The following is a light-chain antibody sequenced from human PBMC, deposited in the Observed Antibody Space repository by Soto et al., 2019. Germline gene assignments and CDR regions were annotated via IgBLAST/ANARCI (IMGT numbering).Light chain of an antibody. Sequence: EIVLTQSPATLSLSPGDTATLSCRASESTSGYLAWYQQKPGQAPRLLIYDASNRVTGIPARFSGSGSGTDFTLTISSLEPEDFAVYYCQQRSNIFGPGTKVDIK. CDR1: ESTSGY. CDR3: QQRSNI. V-gene: IGKV3-11*01. J-gene: IGKJ3*01. CDR2: DAS.